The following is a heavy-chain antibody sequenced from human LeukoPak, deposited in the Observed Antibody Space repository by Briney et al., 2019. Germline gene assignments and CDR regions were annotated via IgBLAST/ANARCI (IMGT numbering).Heavy chain of an antibody. CDR1: GFTFSSYG. CDR3: AKDLMGYYGSGSYYKGSGYYYYGMDV. Sequence: PGGSLRLSCAASGFTFSSYGMHWVRQAPGKGLEWVAVISHDGSNKYYADSVKGRFTISRDNSKNTLYLQMNSLRAEDTAVYYCAKDLMGYYGSGSYYKGSGYYYYGMDVWGQGTTVTVSS. D-gene: IGHD3-10*01. J-gene: IGHJ6*02. V-gene: IGHV3-30*18. CDR2: ISHDGSNK.